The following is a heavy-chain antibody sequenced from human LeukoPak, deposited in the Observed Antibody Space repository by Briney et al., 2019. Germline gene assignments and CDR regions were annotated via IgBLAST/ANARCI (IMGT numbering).Heavy chain of an antibody. V-gene: IGHV3-9*01. Sequence: PGGSLRLSCAASGFTFDDYAMHWVRQAPGKGLEWVSGISWNSGSIGYADSVKGRFTISRDNAKNSLYLQMNSLRAEDTALYYCARDPNGVGTWPDYWGQGTPVTVSS. CDR2: ISWNSGSI. CDR1: GFTFDDYA. J-gene: IGHJ4*02. CDR3: ARDPNGVGTWPDY. D-gene: IGHD3-3*01.